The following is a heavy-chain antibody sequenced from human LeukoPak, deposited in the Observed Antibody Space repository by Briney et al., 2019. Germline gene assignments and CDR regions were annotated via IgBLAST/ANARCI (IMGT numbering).Heavy chain of an antibody. CDR1: GGSISSYY. Sequence: SGTLSLTCTVSGGSISSYYWSWIRQPAGKGLEWIGRIYTSGSTNYNPSLKSRVTMSVDTSKNQFSLKLSSVTAADTAVYYCARGSGSYYVPDDAFDIWGQGTMVTVSS. J-gene: IGHJ3*02. CDR2: IYTSGST. D-gene: IGHD1-26*01. V-gene: IGHV4-4*07. CDR3: ARGSGSYYVPDDAFDI.